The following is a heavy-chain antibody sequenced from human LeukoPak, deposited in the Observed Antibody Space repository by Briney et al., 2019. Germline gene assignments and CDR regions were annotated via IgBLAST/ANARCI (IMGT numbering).Heavy chain of an antibody. CDR1: RFTFSSYS. D-gene: IGHD3-3*01. Sequence: GGSLRLSCATSRFTFSSYSMNWVRQAPGKGLEWMTNINRDGSEKNYVDSVKGRFTITRDNAENSLYLQMNSLKVEDTAIYYCATYDSWSGYNIAYWGQGTLVTVSS. V-gene: IGHV3-7*03. J-gene: IGHJ4*02. CDR3: ATYDSWSGYNIAY. CDR2: INRDGSEK.